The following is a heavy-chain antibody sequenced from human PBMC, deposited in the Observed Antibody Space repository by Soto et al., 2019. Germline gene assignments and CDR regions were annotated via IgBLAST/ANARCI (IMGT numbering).Heavy chain of an antibody. Sequence: PSETLSLTCAVHGDSFSGYFWTWIRQPPGKGLEWIAEITEGGTTNYSPSLKSRVSIAVDSSKRQFSLTLSSVAAADTAMYYCARGAGAMLSPNFDYWSQGXLVTVSS. D-gene: IGHD2-8*01. CDR1: GDSFSGYF. CDR3: ARGAGAMLSPNFDY. V-gene: IGHV4-34*01. J-gene: IGHJ4*02. CDR2: ITEGGTT.